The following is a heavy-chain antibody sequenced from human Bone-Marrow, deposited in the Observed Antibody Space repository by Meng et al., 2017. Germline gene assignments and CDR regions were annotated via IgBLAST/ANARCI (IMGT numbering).Heavy chain of an antibody. CDR1: GGSISSGNHY. CDR3: ASLYGDSSVWYLDL. V-gene: IGHV4-31*03. J-gene: IGHJ2*01. Sequence: QVRLKESGPGLVKPSQTLSLTCTVSGGSISSGNHYWSWIRQHPGKGLEYIGYIYYSGSTYYNPSLKSRVIISVDTSKNQFSLRLNSVTAADTAVYYCASLYGDSSVWYLDLWGRGTLVTVSS. D-gene: IGHD4-17*01. CDR2: IYYSGST.